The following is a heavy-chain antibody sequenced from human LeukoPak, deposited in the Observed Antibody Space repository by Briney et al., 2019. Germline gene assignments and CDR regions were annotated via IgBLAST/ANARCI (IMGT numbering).Heavy chain of an antibody. V-gene: IGHV3-33*01. CDR1: GFTFSSYG. Sequence: PGGSLRLSCAASGFTFSSYGMHWVRQAPGKGLEWVAVIWYDGSNKYYADSVKGRFTISRDNSKNTLYLQMNSQRAEDTAVYYCASTSGWYEPIDYWGQGTLVTVSS. CDR2: IWYDGSNK. J-gene: IGHJ4*02. CDR3: ASTSGWYEPIDY. D-gene: IGHD6-19*01.